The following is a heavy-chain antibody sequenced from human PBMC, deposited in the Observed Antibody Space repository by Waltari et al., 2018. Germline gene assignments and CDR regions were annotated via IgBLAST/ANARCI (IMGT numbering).Heavy chain of an antibody. CDR2: IYHSGST. CDR1: GYSISSGSY. D-gene: IGHD6-6*01. V-gene: IGHV4-38-2*01. Sequence: QVQLQESGPGLVKPSETLSLTVAVSGYSISSGSYGGWIRQPPGKGREWIGSIYHSGSTYYNPSLKSRVTISVDTSKNQFSLKLSSVTAADTAVYYCARAPRIAARPAFDYWGQGTLVTVSS. J-gene: IGHJ4*02. CDR3: ARAPRIAARPAFDY.